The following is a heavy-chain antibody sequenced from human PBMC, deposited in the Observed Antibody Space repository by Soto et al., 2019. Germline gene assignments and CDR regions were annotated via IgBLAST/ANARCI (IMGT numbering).Heavy chain of an antibody. Sequence: PGGSLRLSXAASGFTFSSYAMHWVRQAPGKGLEWVAVISYDGSNKYYADSVKGRFTISRDNSKNTLYLQMNSLRAEDTAVYYCARATHYPMVRGVIMSTGFDYWGQGTLVTVSS. CDR1: GFTFSSYA. V-gene: IGHV3-30-3*01. CDR2: ISYDGSNK. CDR3: ARATHYPMVRGVIMSTGFDY. J-gene: IGHJ4*02. D-gene: IGHD3-10*01.